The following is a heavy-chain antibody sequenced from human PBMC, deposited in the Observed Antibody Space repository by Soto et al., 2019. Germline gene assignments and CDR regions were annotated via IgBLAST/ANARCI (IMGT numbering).Heavy chain of an antibody. J-gene: IGHJ5*02. CDR3: ARARGYSYDNFDP. D-gene: IGHD5-18*01. Sequence: LAFTCAFYCCSTSSGGHSWSCIRQPPGKGLEWIGYIYHSGSTYYNPSLKSRVTILVDRSKNQFSLKLSSVTAADTAVHYCARARGYSYDNFDPWGQGTLVTVSS. CDR1: CCSTSSGGHS. V-gene: IGHV4-30-2*01. CDR2: IYHSGST.